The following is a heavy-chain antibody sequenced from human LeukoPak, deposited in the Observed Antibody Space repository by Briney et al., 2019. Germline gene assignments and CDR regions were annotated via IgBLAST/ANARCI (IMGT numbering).Heavy chain of an antibody. CDR2: ISGSGGST. D-gene: IGHD3-9*01. CDR3: AKDLPFQTFYIFDPVLNSPDY. Sequence: PGGTLRLSCAASGFTFSSYAMSWVRQAPGKGLEWVSAISGSGGSTYYADSVKGRFTISRDNSKNTLYLQMNSLRAEDTAVYYCAKDLPFQTFYIFDPVLNSPDYWGQGTLVTVSS. CDR1: GFTFSSYA. V-gene: IGHV3-23*01. J-gene: IGHJ4*02.